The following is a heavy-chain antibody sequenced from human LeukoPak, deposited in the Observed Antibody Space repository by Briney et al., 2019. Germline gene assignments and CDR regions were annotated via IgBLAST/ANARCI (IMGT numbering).Heavy chain of an antibody. V-gene: IGHV3-15*01. CDR3: TTSYYDSSGYRT. J-gene: IGHJ4*02. CDR2: IKSKTDGGTT. D-gene: IGHD3-22*01. Sequence: GGSLRLSCAASGFTFSSYAMSWVRQAPGKGLEWVGRIKSKTDGGTTDYAAPVKGRFTISRDDSKNTLYLQMNSLKTEDTAVYYCTTSYYDSSGYRTWGQGTLVTVSS. CDR1: GFTFSSYA.